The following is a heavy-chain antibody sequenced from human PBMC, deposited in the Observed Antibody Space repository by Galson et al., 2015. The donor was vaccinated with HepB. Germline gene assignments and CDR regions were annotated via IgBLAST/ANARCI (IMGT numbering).Heavy chain of an antibody. J-gene: IGHJ5*02. CDR2: IYPGDSDT. D-gene: IGHD6-6*01. V-gene: IGHV5-51*03. Sequence: QSGAEVKKPGESLKISCKGSGYSFTSYWIGWVRQMPGKGLEWMGIIYPGDSDTRYSPSFQGQVTISADKSISTAYLQWSSLKASDTAMYYCARLRNDEYSSSRWFDPWGQGTLVTVSS. CDR3: ARLRNDEYSSSRWFDP. CDR1: GYSFTSYW.